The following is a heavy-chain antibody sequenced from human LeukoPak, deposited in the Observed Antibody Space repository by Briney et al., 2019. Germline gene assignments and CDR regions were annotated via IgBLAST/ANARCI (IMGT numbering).Heavy chain of an antibody. J-gene: IGHJ6*04. CDR1: GFTFSNAW. V-gene: IGHV3-15*01. CDR2: IKSKTDGGTT. CDR3: TTDILTGPYGMDV. Sequence: GGSLRLSCAASGFTFSNAWMSWVRQAPGKGLEWVGRIKSKTDGGTTDYAAPVKGRFTISRDDSKNTLYLQMNSLKTEDTAVYYCTTDILTGPYGMDVWGKGTTVTVSS. D-gene: IGHD3-9*01.